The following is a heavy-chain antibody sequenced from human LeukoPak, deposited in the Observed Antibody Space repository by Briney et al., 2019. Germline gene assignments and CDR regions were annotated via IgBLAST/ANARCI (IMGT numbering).Heavy chain of an antibody. J-gene: IGHJ4*02. CDR2: INHSGST. CDR3: ARGRSSSWSSMPRPVYYFDY. V-gene: IGHV4-34*01. Sequence: SETLSLTCAVYGGSFSGYYWSRIRQPPGKGLEWIGEINHSGSTNYNPSLKSRVTISVDTSKNQFSLKLSSVTAADTAVYHCARGRSSSWSSMPRPVYYFDYWGQGTLVTVSS. D-gene: IGHD6-13*01. CDR1: GGSFSGYY.